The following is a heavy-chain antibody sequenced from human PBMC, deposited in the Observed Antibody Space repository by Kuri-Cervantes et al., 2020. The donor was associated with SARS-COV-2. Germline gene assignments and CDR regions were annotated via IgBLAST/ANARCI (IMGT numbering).Heavy chain of an antibody. Sequence: GESLKISCVASGLTFSSNWMHWVRQAPGKGLVCVSRINSDGSSTDYADSVKGRFTIFRDNAKNSVYLQMNSLRAEDTAVYYCAKDHVLSIVVVPAAMDYWGQGTLVTVSS. J-gene: IGHJ4*02. CDR3: AKDHVLSIVVVPAAMDY. CDR1: GLTFSSNW. CDR2: INSDGSST. V-gene: IGHV3-74*01. D-gene: IGHD2-2*01.